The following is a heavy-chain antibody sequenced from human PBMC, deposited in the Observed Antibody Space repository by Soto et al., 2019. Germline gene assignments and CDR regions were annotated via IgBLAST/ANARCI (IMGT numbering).Heavy chain of an antibody. D-gene: IGHD3-10*01. J-gene: IGHJ6*02. V-gene: IGHV3-23*01. CDR2: ISGSGGST. CDR3: AKGTKLLSGSYYDGV. Sequence: PGGSLRLSCAASGFTFSSYAMSWVRQAPGKGLEWVSAISGSGGSTYYADSVKGRFTISRDNSKNTLYLQMNSLRAEDTAVYYCAKGTKLLSGSYYDGVWGQGTTVTVSS. CDR1: GFTFSSYA.